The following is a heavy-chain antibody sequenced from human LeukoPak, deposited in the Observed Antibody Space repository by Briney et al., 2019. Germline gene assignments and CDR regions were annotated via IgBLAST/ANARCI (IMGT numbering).Heavy chain of an antibody. CDR1: GFTFDDYA. CDR2: ISWNSGSI. J-gene: IGHJ4*02. Sequence: GRSLRLSCAASGFTFDDYAMHWVRQAPGKGLEWVSGISWNSGSIGYADSVKGRFTISRDNAKNSLYLQMNSLRAEDTVLYYCAKDLDYWGQGTLVTVSS. V-gene: IGHV3-9*01. CDR3: AKDLDY.